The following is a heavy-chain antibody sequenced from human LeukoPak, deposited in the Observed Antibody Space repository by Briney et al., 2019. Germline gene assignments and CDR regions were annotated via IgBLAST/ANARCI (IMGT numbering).Heavy chain of an antibody. CDR3: ARDYYDSSGYPYSFDF. V-gene: IGHV3-33*01. CDR1: GFTFSSYG. Sequence: GGSLRLSCAASGFTFSSYGMHWVRQAPGKVLEWVAVIWYVGSNKYYADSVKGRFTISRDNSKNTLYLQMNSLRAEDTDVYYCARDYYDSSGYPYSFDFWGQGTLVTVSS. J-gene: IGHJ4*02. CDR2: IWYVGSNK. D-gene: IGHD3-22*01.